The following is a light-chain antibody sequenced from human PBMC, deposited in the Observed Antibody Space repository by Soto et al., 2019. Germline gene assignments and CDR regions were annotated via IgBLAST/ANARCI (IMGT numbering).Light chain of an antibody. J-gene: IGLJ2*01. CDR2: DVT. Sequence: QSVLTQPASVSGSPGQSITISCTGTSSDVGAYNYVSWYQQHPGQAPKLMIYDVTHRPSGVSNRFSGSKSGNTASLTISGLQAEDEADYYCSSYTISVTVVFGGGTKVTVL. CDR3: SSYTISVTVV. V-gene: IGLV2-14*03. CDR1: SSDVGAYNY.